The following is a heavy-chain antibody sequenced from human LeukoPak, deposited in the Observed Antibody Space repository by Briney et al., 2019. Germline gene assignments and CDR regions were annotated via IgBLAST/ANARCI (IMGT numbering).Heavy chain of an antibody. CDR2: VSYDGSNK. J-gene: IGHJ4*02. D-gene: IGHD3-10*01. V-gene: IGHV3-30-3*01. CDR3: AKVRLDGSGTYAFDY. CDR1: GFTFSSYA. Sequence: GGSLRLSCAASGFTFSSYAMHWVRQAPGKGLEWVAVVSYDGSNKYYADSVKGRFTISRDNSKNTLYLQMNSLRAEDTAVYFCAKVRLDGSGTYAFDYWGQGTLVTVSS.